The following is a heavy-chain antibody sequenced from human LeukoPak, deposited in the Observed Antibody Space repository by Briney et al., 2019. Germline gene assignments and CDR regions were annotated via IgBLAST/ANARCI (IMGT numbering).Heavy chain of an antibody. CDR3: ARDSRGEGDAFDI. D-gene: IGHD3-16*01. Sequence: PGGSLRLSCAASEFSVGSNYMTWVRQAPGKGLEWIGTIYHIGSTYYNPSLKSRVTMSVDASKNQFSLKLSSVTAADTAVYYCARDSRGEGDAFDIWGQGTMVTVSS. V-gene: IGHV4-4*02. CDR1: EFSVGSNY. CDR2: IYHIGST. J-gene: IGHJ3*02.